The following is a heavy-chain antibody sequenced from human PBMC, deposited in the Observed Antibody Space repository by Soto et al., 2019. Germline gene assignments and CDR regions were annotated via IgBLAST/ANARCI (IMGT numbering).Heavy chain of an antibody. CDR2: IYYSGST. CDR3: ARHSSSWRNDAFDI. J-gene: IGHJ3*02. D-gene: IGHD6-13*01. Sequence: QVQLQESGPGLVKPSETLSLTCTVSGGSISRYYWSWIRQPPGKGLEWIGYIYYSGSTNYNPSLKSRVTISVDTSKNQFSLKLSSVTAADTAVYYCARHSSSWRNDAFDIWGQGTMVTVSS. CDR1: GGSISRYY. V-gene: IGHV4-59*08.